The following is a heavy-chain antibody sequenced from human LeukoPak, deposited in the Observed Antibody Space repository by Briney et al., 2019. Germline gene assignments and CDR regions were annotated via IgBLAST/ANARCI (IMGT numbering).Heavy chain of an antibody. J-gene: IGHJ4*02. Sequence: SETLSLTCAVYGGSFSGYYWSWIRQPPGKGLEWIGEINHSGSTNYNPSLKSRVTISVDTSKNQFSLKLSSVTAADTAVYYRARDRYMVRGIIGYWGQGTLVTVSS. D-gene: IGHD3-10*01. CDR3: ARDRYMVRGIIGY. CDR2: INHSGST. CDR1: GGSFSGYY. V-gene: IGHV4-34*01.